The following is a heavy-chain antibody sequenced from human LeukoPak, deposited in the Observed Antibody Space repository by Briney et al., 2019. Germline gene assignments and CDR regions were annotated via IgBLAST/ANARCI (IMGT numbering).Heavy chain of an antibody. CDR3: APSFYCGGGTCYSGYYSDY. CDR1: GYTFTDYY. V-gene: IGHV1-2*06. D-gene: IGHD2-15*01. J-gene: IGHJ4*02. CDR2: INLNSGGT. Sequence: ASVKVSCKASGYTFTDYYIHWVRQAPGQGLEWMGRINLNSGGTNYAQKFQGRVTMTRDTSISTAYMELSRLRSDDTAVYYCAPSFYCGGGTCYSGYYSDYWGQGTLVTVSS.